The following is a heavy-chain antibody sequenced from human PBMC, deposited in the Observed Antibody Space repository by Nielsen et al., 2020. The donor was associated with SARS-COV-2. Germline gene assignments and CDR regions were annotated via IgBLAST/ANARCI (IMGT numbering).Heavy chain of an antibody. CDR3: VRDEVEMATTPGFDS. CDR1: GFTFSSYA. V-gene: IGHV3-33*08. J-gene: IGHJ4*02. CDR2: IWYDGSNK. D-gene: IGHD5-24*01. Sequence: GGSLRLSCAASGFTFSSYAMHWVRQAPGKGLEWVAVIWYDGSNKYYADSVKGRFTISRDNSKNTLYLQMNSLRAEDTAVYHCVRDEVEMATTPGFDSWGQGTLVTVSS.